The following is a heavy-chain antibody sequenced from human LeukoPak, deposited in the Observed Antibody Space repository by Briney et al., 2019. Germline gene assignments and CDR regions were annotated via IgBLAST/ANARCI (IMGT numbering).Heavy chain of an antibody. Sequence: GASVKVSCKASGYTFTSYVISWVRQAPGQGLEWMGWISAYNGNTNYAQKLQGRVTMTTDTSTSTAYMELRSLRSDDTAVYYCASDYYDSSGYYYGAFDIWGQGTMVTVSS. CDR3: ASDYYDSSGYYYGAFDI. D-gene: IGHD3-22*01. CDR1: GYTFTSYV. CDR2: ISAYNGNT. J-gene: IGHJ3*02. V-gene: IGHV1-18*01.